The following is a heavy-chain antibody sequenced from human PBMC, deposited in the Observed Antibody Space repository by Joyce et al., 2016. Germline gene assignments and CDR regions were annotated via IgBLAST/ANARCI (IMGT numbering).Heavy chain of an antibody. V-gene: IGHV3-7*01. Sequence: EVQLVESGGRLVKPGGSLRLSCAASGFMFSSYWMIWVRQAQGKGLEWGANINKDGSEKNYVDAGKGRFTISRDNAKKSLYLQRNSLRAEDTAVYYCAREARMQLTYYYFGLDVWGQGTTVVVSS. J-gene: IGHJ6*02. CDR1: GFMFSSYW. D-gene: IGHD5-18*01. CDR3: AREARMQLTYYYFGLDV. CDR2: INKDGSEK.